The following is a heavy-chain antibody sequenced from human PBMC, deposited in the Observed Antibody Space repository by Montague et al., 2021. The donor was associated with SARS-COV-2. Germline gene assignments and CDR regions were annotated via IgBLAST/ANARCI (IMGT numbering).Heavy chain of an antibody. D-gene: IGHD2-15*01. CDR2: VYYTGGT. J-gene: IGHJ6*02. V-gene: IGHV4-59*01. Sequence: SETLSLTCSISGGSINSFYWNWIRRSPGKGLEWIGYVYYTGGTNYNPSLKSRATISADTSKNQFSLTVGSVTAADTAVYYCARAGGGSSYNYYGLDVWGQGTTVTVSS. CDR3: ARAGGGSSYNYYGLDV. CDR1: GGSINSFY.